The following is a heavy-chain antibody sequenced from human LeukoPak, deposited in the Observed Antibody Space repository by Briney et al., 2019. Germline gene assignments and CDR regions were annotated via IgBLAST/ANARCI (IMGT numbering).Heavy chain of an antibody. V-gene: IGHV3-48*03. CDR2: ISSSGSTI. D-gene: IGHD3-3*01. J-gene: IGHJ5*02. CDR3: AGAPQYYDFWSDCYGFDP. CDR1: GFTFSSYE. Sequence: PGGSLRLSCAASGFTFSSYEMNWVRQAPGKGLEWVSYISSSGSTIYYADSVKGRFTISRDNAKNSLYLQMNSLRAEDTAVYYCAGAPQYYDFWSDCYGFDPWGQGTLVTVSS.